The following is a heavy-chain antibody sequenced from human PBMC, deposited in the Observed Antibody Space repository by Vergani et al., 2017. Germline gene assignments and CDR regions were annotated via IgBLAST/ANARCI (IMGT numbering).Heavy chain of an antibody. J-gene: IGHJ5*02. Sequence: QVQLVESGGGVVQPGRSLRLSCAASGFTFSSYGMHLVRQAPGKGLEWVAVIWYDGSNKYYADTVKGRFTISRDNAKNTLYLQMNSLRAEDTAVYYCARDHDSSGYYYPWGQGTLVTVSS. CDR2: IWYDGSNK. CDR1: GFTFSSYG. V-gene: IGHV3-33*01. D-gene: IGHD3-22*01. CDR3: ARDHDSSGYYYP.